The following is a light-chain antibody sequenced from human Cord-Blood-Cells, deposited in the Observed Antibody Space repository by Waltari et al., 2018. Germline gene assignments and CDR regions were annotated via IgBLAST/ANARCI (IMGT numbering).Light chain of an antibody. Sequence: QSALTQPRSVSGSPGQSVTISCTGTSSDVGGYNYVSWYQQHPGKAPKLMIYDDSQRPSGVPDRFSGSKSGNTASLTISGLQAEDEADYYCCSYAGSYTLVFGGGTKLTVL. J-gene: IGLJ3*02. CDR1: SSDVGGYNY. V-gene: IGLV2-11*01. CDR2: DDS. CDR3: CSYAGSYTLV.